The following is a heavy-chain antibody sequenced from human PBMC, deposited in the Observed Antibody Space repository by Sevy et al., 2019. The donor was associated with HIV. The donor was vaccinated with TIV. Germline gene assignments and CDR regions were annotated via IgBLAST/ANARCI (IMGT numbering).Heavy chain of an antibody. D-gene: IGHD3-22*01. V-gene: IGHV3-48*03. Sequence: GGSLRLSCAASGFTFSSYEMNWVRQAPGKGLEWVSYISSSGSTIYYADSVKGRFTISRDNAKNSLYLQMNSLRVEDTAVYYCAREDRQTYYYDSSGYFHYWGQGTLVTVSS. J-gene: IGHJ4*02. CDR2: ISSSGSTI. CDR1: GFTFSSYE. CDR3: AREDRQTYYYDSSGYFHY.